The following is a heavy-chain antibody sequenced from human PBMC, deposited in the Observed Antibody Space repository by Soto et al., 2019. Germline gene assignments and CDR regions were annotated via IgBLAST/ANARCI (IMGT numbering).Heavy chain of an antibody. CDR1: GFTFRSYW. CDR3: ARGSTYNFWSGYIYYGMDV. V-gene: IGHV3-7*03. D-gene: IGHD3-3*01. CDR2: INQDGSKK. Sequence: GGSLRLSCAASGFTFRSYWVNWVRQAPGKGLQWVANINQDGSKKYYVDSVKGRFTISRDNAKNSLYLQMNSLRAEATAVYYCARGSTYNFWSGYIYYGMDVWGQGTTVTVSS. J-gene: IGHJ6*02.